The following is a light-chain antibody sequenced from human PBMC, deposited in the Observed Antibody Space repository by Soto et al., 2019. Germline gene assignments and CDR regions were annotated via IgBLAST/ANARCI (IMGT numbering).Light chain of an antibody. CDR3: QQYGSSPSYS. CDR1: QTISSAY. Sequence: DNVLTQSPGTLSLSPGERATLSCRASQTISSAYLAWYKQKPGQAPRLLIYGASSRATGIPDRFSGSGSGTDFTLTISRLEPEDFAVYYCQQYGSSPSYSFGQGTKLEIK. CDR2: GAS. J-gene: IGKJ2*01. V-gene: IGKV3-20*01.